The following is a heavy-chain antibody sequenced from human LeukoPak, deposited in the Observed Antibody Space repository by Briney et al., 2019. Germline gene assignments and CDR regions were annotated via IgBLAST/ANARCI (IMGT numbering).Heavy chain of an antibody. CDR1: GFTFDDYG. D-gene: IGHD3-10*01. V-gene: IGHV3-20*04. Sequence: PGGSLRLSRAASGFTFDDYGRSWVRHAPGKGLEWVSGINWNGGSTEYADSVKGRFTISRDNAKNSLYLQMNSLRAEDTALYYCARGVYTAYYYGSGSYLFDYWGQGTLVTVSS. CDR3: ARGVYTAYYYGSGSYLFDY. J-gene: IGHJ4*02. CDR2: INWNGGST.